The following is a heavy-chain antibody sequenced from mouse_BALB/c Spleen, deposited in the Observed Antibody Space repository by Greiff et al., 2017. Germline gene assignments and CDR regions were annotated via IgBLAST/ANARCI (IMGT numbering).Heavy chain of an antibody. Sequence: VQLQQSGAELMKPGASVKISCKATGYTFSSYWIEWVKQRPGHGLEWIGEILPGSGSTNYNEKFKGKATFTADTSSNTAYMQLSSLTSEDSAVYYCARRDYYGSKNAMDYWGQGTSVTVSS. CDR1: GYTFSSYW. V-gene: IGHV1-9*01. CDR3: ARRDYYGSKNAMDY. CDR2: ILPGSGST. J-gene: IGHJ4*01. D-gene: IGHD1-1*01.